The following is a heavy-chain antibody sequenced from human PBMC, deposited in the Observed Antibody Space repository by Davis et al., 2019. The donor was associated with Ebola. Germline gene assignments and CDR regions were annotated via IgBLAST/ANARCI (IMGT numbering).Heavy chain of an antibody. D-gene: IGHD6-19*01. CDR3: AREAAVALFDY. V-gene: IGHV3-53*01. Sequence: GESLKISCAASGFTVSSNYMSWVRQAPGKGLEWVSVIYSGGSTYYADSVKGRFTISRDNAKNSLYLQMNSLRAEDTAVYYCAREAAVALFDYWGQGTLVTVSS. J-gene: IGHJ4*02. CDR1: GFTVSSNY. CDR2: IYSGGST.